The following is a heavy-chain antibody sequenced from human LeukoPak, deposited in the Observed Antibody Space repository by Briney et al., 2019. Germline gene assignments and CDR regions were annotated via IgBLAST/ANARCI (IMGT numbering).Heavy chain of an antibody. CDR3: ARDQLAYSGYDTLFDY. J-gene: IGHJ4*02. CDR1: GFTFSTYS. D-gene: IGHD5-12*01. Sequence: GGSLRLSCAASGFTFSTYSMNWVRQAPGKGLEWVSYISSSSNNKYYADSVKGRFTISRDNSKNTLYLQLNSLRPEDTAVYYCARDQLAYSGYDTLFDYWGQGTLVTVSS. CDR2: ISSSSNNK. V-gene: IGHV3-48*01.